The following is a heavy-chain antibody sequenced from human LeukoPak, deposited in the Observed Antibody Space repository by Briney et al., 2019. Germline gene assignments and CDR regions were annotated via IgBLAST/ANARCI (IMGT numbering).Heavy chain of an antibody. D-gene: IGHD3-22*01. CDR3: ARVVSGYYYENWFDP. V-gene: IGHV1-69*04. J-gene: IGHJ5*02. Sequence: SVKVSCKASGGTFSSYAISWVRQAPGQGLEWMGRIIPILGIAIYAQKFQGRVTMTRDTSTSTVYMELSSLRSEDTAVYYCARVVSGYYYENWFDPWGQGTLVTVSS. CDR2: IIPILGIA. CDR1: GGTFSSYA.